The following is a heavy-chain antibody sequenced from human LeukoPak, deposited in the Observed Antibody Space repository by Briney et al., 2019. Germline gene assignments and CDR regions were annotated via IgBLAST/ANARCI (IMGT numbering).Heavy chain of an antibody. CDR3: AREGYSFDY. J-gene: IGHJ4*02. CDR1: GFIFSSFW. Sequence: GGSLRLSCATSGFIFSSFWMHWVRQAPGMGVLWVSRINSDGTTTSYADSVKGRFTISRDNAKNTLYLQMNSLRAEDTAVYYCAREGYSFDYWGQGTLVTVSS. D-gene: IGHD1-1*01. V-gene: IGHV3-74*01. CDR2: INSDGTTT.